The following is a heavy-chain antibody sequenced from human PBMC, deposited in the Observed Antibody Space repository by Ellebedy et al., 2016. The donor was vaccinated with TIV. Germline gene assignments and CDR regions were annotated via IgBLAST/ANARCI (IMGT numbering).Heavy chain of an antibody. Sequence: GGSLRLSCAASGFTFSSYSMNWVRQAPGKGLEWVSSISSSSSYIYYADSVKGRFTISRDNAKNSLYLQMNSLRAEDTAVYYCARDYSVVPAATGMDVWGQGTTVTVSS. CDR3: ARDYSVVPAATGMDV. J-gene: IGHJ6*02. D-gene: IGHD2-2*01. CDR1: GFTFSSYS. CDR2: ISSSSSYI. V-gene: IGHV3-21*01.